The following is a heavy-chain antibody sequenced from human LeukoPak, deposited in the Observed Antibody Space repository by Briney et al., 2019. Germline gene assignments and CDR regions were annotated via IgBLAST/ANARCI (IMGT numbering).Heavy chain of an antibody. CDR3: ARLVVVPAAILYYYYGMDV. CDR2: ISAYNGNT. J-gene: IGHJ6*02. V-gene: IGHV1-18*01. CDR1: GYTFTSYG. D-gene: IGHD2-2*02. Sequence: ASVKVSCKASGYTFTSYGISWVRQAPGQGLEWMGWISAYNGNTNYAQKLQGRVTMTTGTSTSTAYMELRSLRSDDTAVYYCARLVVVPAAILYYYYGMDVWGQGTTVTVSS.